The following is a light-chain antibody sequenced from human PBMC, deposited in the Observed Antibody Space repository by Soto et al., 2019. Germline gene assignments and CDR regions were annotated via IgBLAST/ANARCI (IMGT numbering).Light chain of an antibody. CDR1: QSVSSSF. V-gene: IGKV3-20*01. J-gene: IGKJ3*01. Sequence: EIVLTQSPGTLSLSPGESATLSCRATQSVSSSFLAWYQQKPGLAPRLLIYGASTRATGIPDRFSGSGSGTDLTLTISILEPEDFAVYYFQLYGSSPLTFGPGTKVDIK. CDR3: QLYGSSPLT. CDR2: GAS.